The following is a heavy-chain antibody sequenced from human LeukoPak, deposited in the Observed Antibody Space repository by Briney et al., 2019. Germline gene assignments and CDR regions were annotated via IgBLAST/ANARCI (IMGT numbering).Heavy chain of an antibody. D-gene: IGHD1-26*01. Sequence: ASVKVSCKASGYSLTSYDINWVRPATGQGLEWMGWMNPNSGDTGYAQKFQGRVTMTRDISIGTAYMELSSLTSDDTAVYCGGRSGRGGSYYIDYWGQGTLVTVSS. CDR2: MNPNSGDT. CDR1: GYSLTSYD. CDR3: GRSGRGGSYYIDY. V-gene: IGHV1-8*01. J-gene: IGHJ4*02.